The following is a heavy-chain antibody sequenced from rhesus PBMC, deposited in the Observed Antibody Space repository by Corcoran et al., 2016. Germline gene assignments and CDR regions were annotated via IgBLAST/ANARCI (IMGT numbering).Heavy chain of an antibody. V-gene: IGHV4-173*01. D-gene: IGHD2-21*01. J-gene: IGHJ4*01. CDR3: ASGYCTGSGCYVLDY. CDR2: ISGSGGST. Sequence: QLQLQESGPGLVKPSETLSLTCAVSGGSISSNYWRWLRQPTGKGLEWIGRISGSGGSTDYNPSLKSRVTISTDTSKNQFSLKLSSVTAADTAVYYCASGYCTGSGCYVLDYWGQGVLVTVSS. CDR1: GGSISSNY.